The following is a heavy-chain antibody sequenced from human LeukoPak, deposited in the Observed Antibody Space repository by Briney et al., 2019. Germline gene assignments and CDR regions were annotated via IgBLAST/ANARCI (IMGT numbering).Heavy chain of an antibody. CDR3: ARLQLTHDFWSGYYSFYYFDY. D-gene: IGHD3-3*01. CDR1: GGSFSGYY. Sequence: SETLSLTCAVYGGSFSGYYWSWIRQPPGKGLEWIGEINHSGSTNYNPSRKSRVTISVDTSKNQFSLKLSSVTAADTAVYYCARLQLTHDFWSGYYSFYYFDYWGQGTLVTVSS. CDR2: INHSGST. J-gene: IGHJ4*02. V-gene: IGHV4-34*01.